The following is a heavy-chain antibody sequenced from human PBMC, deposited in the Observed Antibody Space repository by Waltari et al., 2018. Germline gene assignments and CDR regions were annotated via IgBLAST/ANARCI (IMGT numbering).Heavy chain of an antibody. D-gene: IGHD2-21*01. V-gene: IGHV1-46*01. Sequence: QVQLVQSGAEVKKPGASGKISCKTSEYTFTSSYIHWVRQAPGQGLEWMGIINPIGGSTIYAQKFQGRVTMTRDTSTSTVYMELSSLRSEDTAVYHCARDTGALWMDVWGQGTTVTVSS. CDR3: ARDTGALWMDV. J-gene: IGHJ6*02. CDR2: INPIGGST. CDR1: EYTFTSSY.